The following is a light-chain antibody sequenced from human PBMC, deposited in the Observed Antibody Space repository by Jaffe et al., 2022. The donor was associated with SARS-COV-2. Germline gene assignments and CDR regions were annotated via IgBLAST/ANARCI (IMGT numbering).Light chain of an antibody. CDR1: QNIRTS. CDR3: QQRRNWPLT. V-gene: IGKV3-11*01. Sequence: IVLTQSPATLSLSPGERATLSCRASQNIRTSLAWYQQRPGQAPRLLIYDSSNRATGIPARFSGSGSGTDFTLTISSLEAEDFAVYYCQQRRNWPLTFGGGTKVEIK. J-gene: IGKJ4*01. CDR2: DSS.